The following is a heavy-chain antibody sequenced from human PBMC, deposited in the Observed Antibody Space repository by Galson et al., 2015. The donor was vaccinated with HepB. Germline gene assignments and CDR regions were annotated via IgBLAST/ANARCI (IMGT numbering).Heavy chain of an antibody. V-gene: IGHV3-30*04. D-gene: IGHD1-26*01. Sequence: SLRLSCAASGFTFSSYAMHWVRQAPGKGLEWVAVISYDGSNKYYADSVEGRFTISRDNSKNTLYLQMNSLRAEDTAVYYCARDRVRWGLPYCYYGMDVWGQGTTVTVSS. CDR1: GFTFSSYA. J-gene: IGHJ6*02. CDR2: ISYDGSNK. CDR3: ARDRVRWGLPYCYYGMDV.